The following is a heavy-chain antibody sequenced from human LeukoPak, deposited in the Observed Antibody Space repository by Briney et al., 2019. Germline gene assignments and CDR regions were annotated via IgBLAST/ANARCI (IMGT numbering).Heavy chain of an antibody. CDR1: GYTFTSYA. CDR2: INAGNSNT. Sequence: ASVKVSCKASGYTFTSYAMHWVRQAPGQRLEWMGWINAGNSNTKYSQKFQGRVTITRDTSASTAYMELSSLRSEDTAVYYCARGSSPRLGAFDVWGQGTMVTVSS. V-gene: IGHV1-3*01. J-gene: IGHJ3*01. CDR3: ARGSSPRLGAFDV. D-gene: IGHD7-27*01.